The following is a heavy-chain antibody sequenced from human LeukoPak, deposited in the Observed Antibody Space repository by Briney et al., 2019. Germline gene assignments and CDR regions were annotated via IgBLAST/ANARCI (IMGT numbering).Heavy chain of an antibody. J-gene: IGHJ4*02. CDR2: INTGNGNT. Sequence: ASVKVSCKASGYTFTSYAMHWVRQAPGQRLEWMGWINTGNGNTKYSQKFQGRVTITRDTSASTAYMKLSSLRSEDTAVYYCARGNGYSSSYGYWGQGTLVTVSS. CDR3: ARGNGYSSSYGY. CDR1: GYTFTSYA. D-gene: IGHD6-6*01. V-gene: IGHV1-3*04.